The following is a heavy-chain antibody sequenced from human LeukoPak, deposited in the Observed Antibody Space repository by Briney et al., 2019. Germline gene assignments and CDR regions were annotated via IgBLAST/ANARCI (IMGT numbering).Heavy chain of an antibody. CDR3: ARGSGITIFGVVIIPTYYYYYMDV. J-gene: IGHJ6*03. CDR2: INHSGST. V-gene: IGHV4-34*01. D-gene: IGHD3-3*01. CDR1: GGSFSGYY. Sequence: SETLSLTCAVYGGSFSGYYWSWIRQPPGKGLEWIGEINHSGSTNYNPSLKSRFTISVDTSKNQFSLKLSSVTAADPAVYYCARGSGITIFGVVIIPTYYYYYMDVWGKGTTVTVSS.